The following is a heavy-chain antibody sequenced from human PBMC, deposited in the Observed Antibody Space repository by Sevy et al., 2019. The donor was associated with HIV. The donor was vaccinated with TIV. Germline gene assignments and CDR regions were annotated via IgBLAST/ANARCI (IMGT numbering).Heavy chain of an antibody. CDR2: ISYDGSNK. J-gene: IGHJ4*02. Sequence: GGCLRLSCAASGLIFSIYTMHWVRQAPGKGLEWVAVISYDGSNKYFTDSVKGRFTISRDNSKNMLYLQMNSLRAEDTAVYYCASSYSSGWYYFDYWGQGTLVTVSS. CDR1: GLIFSIYT. CDR3: ASSYSSGWYYFDY. D-gene: IGHD6-19*01. V-gene: IGHV3-30-3*01.